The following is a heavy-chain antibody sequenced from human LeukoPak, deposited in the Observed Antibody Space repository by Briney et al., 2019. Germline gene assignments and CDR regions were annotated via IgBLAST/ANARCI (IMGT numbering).Heavy chain of an antibody. CDR3: AKDWRGYSYGPYDY. CDR2: IYSGGST. V-gene: IGHV3-66*01. CDR1: GFTVSSNY. D-gene: IGHD5-18*01. J-gene: IGHJ4*02. Sequence: GGSLRLSCAASGFTVSSNYMSWVRQAPGKGLEWVSVIYSGGSTYYADSVEGRFTISRDNSKNTLYLQMNSLRAEDTAVYYCAKDWRGYSYGPYDYWGQGTLVTVSS.